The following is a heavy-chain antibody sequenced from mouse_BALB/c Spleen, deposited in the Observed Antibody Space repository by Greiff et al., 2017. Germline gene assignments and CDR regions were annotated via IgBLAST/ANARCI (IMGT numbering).Heavy chain of an antibody. CDR3: ASSGDYDAFAY. Sequence: VQLQQSGAELVRPGALVKLSCKASGFNIKDYYMHWVKQRPEQGLEWIGWIDPENGNTKYDPKFQGKATITADTSSNTAYLQLSSLTSEDTAVYYCASSGDYDAFAYWGQGTLVTVSA. CDR1: GFNIKDYY. D-gene: IGHD2-4*01. V-gene: IGHV14-1*02. CDR2: IDPENGNT. J-gene: IGHJ3*01.